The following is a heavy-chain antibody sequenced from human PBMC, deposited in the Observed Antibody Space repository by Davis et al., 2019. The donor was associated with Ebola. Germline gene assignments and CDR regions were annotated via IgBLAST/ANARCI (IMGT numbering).Heavy chain of an antibody. V-gene: IGHV1-2*06. Sequence: ASVKVSCKASGYTFTDYYLHWVRQVPGQGLEWMGRINPNSGDTNYAQKFQGRVTMTEDTTTDTAYMELHSLTSEDTAVYYCARDGLLWFGELSSQEPIFDPWGQGTLVSVSS. CDR3: ARDGLLWFGELSSQEPIFDP. J-gene: IGHJ5*02. CDR1: GYTFTDYY. CDR2: INPNSGDT. D-gene: IGHD3-10*01.